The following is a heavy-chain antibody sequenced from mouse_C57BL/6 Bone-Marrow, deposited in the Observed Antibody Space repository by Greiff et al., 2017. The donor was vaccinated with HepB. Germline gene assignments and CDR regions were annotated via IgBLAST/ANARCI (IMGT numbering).Heavy chain of an antibody. Sequence: VQLQQSGAELVRPGTSVKVSCKASGYAFTNYLIEWVKQRPGQGLEWIGVINPGSGGTNYNEKLKGKATLTADKSSSTAYMQLSSLTSEDSAVYFCATITTVAFDYWGQGTTLTVSS. D-gene: IGHD1-1*01. CDR2: INPGSGGT. CDR1: GYAFTNYL. J-gene: IGHJ2*01. V-gene: IGHV1-54*01. CDR3: ATITTVAFDY.